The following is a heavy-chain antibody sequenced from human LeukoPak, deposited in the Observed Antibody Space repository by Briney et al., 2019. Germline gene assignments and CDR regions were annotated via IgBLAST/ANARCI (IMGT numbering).Heavy chain of an antibody. J-gene: IGHJ4*02. D-gene: IGHD6-19*01. V-gene: IGHV4-59*08. Sequence: PSETLSLTCTVSGGSISSYYWSWIRQPPGKGLEWIGYIYYSGSTNYNPSLKSRVTISVDTSKNQFSLKLSSVTAADTAVYYCARQMYSSGWYCDYWGQGTLVAVSS. CDR1: GGSISSYY. CDR2: IYYSGST. CDR3: ARQMYSSGWYCDY.